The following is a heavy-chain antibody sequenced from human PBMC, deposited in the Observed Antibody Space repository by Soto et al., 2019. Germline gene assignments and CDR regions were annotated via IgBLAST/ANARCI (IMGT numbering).Heavy chain of an antibody. CDR3: ARGHGTHYYDSSGYRDAFDI. Sequence: GGSLRLSCAASGFTFDDYGMSWVRQAPGKGLEWVSGINWNGGSTGYADSVKGRFTISRDNAKNSPYLQMNSLRAEDTALYYCARGHGTHYYDSSGYRDAFDIWGQGTMVTVSS. J-gene: IGHJ3*02. V-gene: IGHV3-20*04. CDR2: INWNGGST. CDR1: GFTFDDYG. D-gene: IGHD3-22*01.